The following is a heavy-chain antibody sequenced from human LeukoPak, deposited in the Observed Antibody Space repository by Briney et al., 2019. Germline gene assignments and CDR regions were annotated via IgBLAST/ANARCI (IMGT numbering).Heavy chain of an antibody. D-gene: IGHD3-3*01. Sequence: PGGSLRLSCAASGFSFSGYGMNWVRQAPGKGLDWVSIISGSGGTPYYTDSVKGRFTISRDNSKNTLYLQMNSLRAEDTAVYYCAKTRGISISGVVPLCDYWGQGTLVTVSS. CDR1: GFSFSGYG. J-gene: IGHJ4*02. CDR2: ISGSGGTP. V-gene: IGHV3-23*01. CDR3: AKTRGISISGVVPLCDY.